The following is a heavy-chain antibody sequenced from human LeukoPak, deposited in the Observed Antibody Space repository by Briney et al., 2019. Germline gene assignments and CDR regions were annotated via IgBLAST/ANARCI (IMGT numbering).Heavy chain of an antibody. V-gene: IGHV4-59*01. CDR2: IYYTGST. Sequence: PSETLSLTCTVSGVSITSYYWSWIRQPPGKGLEWIGYIYYTGSTNYNLSLRSRVTISVDTSKNQFSLKLTSVTAADTAVYFCAGGGDSGGYYYPMFDYWGRGTLVTVSS. D-gene: IGHD3-22*01. CDR1: GVSITSYY. CDR3: AGGGDSGGYYYPMFDY. J-gene: IGHJ4*02.